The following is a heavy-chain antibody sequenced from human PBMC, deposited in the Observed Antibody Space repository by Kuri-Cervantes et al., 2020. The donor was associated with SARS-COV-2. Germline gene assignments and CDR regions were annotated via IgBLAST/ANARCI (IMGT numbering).Heavy chain of an antibody. J-gene: IGHJ4*02. V-gene: IGHV3-33*01. CDR1: GFTFSSYG. Sequence: GESLKISCAASGFTFSSYGMHWVRQAPGKGLEWVAVIWYDGSNKYYADSVKGRFTISRDNSKNTLYLQMNSLRAEDTAVYYCARGLGGCSGGSCHFDYWGQGTLVTVSS. CDR2: IWYDGSNK. CDR3: ARGLGGCSGGSCHFDY. D-gene: IGHD2-15*01.